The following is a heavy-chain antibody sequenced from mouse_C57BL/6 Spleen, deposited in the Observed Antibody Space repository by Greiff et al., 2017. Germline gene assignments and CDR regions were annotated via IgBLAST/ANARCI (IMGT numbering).Heavy chain of an antibody. CDR3: APPYEDAMDY. J-gene: IGHJ4*01. CDR1: GYTFTSYG. V-gene: IGHV1-81*01. CDR2: FYPRSGNT. Sequence: QVQLKQSGAELARPGASVKLSCKASGYTFTSYGISWVKQRTGQGLEWIGEFYPRSGNTYYNEKFKGKATLTADKSSGIAYMELRSLTSEYSAVYFCAPPYEDAMDYWGQGTSVTVSS. D-gene: IGHD2-3*01.